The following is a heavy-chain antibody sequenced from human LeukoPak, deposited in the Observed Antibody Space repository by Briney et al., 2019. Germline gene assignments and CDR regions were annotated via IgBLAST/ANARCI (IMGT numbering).Heavy chain of an antibody. CDR1: GYTFSNYD. V-gene: IGHV1-46*01. CDR2: INPSGGST. Sequence: ASVKVSCKASGYTFSNYDMNWVRQAPGQGLEWMGIINPSGGSTSYAQKFQGRVTMTRDTSTSTVYMELSSLRSEDTAVYYCARDILPSYSGYDRTLPDYWGQGTLVTVSS. CDR3: ARDILPSYSGYDRTLPDY. D-gene: IGHD5-12*01. J-gene: IGHJ4*02.